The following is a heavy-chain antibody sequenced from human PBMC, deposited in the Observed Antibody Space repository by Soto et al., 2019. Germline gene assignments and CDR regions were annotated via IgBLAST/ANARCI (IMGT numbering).Heavy chain of an antibody. D-gene: IGHD2-2*01. Sequence: GGSLRLSCAASGFTFSDHWMHWVRQVPGKGLVWVSRIKGDGSYTNYADSVKGRFTIIRDNAKNTLYLQMNSLRAEDTAVYYCARLGSTNTFDIWGLGTKVTVSS. CDR3: ARLGSTNTFDI. V-gene: IGHV3-74*01. CDR1: GFTFSDHW. J-gene: IGHJ3*02. CDR2: IKGDGSYT.